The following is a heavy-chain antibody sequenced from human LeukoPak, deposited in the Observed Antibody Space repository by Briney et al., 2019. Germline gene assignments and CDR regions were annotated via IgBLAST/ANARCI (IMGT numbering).Heavy chain of an antibody. Sequence: GGSLRLSCAASGFTFSSYSMNWVRQAPGKGLEWVSSISSSSSYIYYADSVKGRFTISRDNAKNSLYLQMNSLRAEDTAVYYCASDRGGYYDSSGSPSRFDYWGQGTLVTVSS. CDR1: GFTFSSYS. D-gene: IGHD3-22*01. CDR3: ASDRGGYYDSSGSPSRFDY. V-gene: IGHV3-21*01. CDR2: ISSSSSYI. J-gene: IGHJ4*02.